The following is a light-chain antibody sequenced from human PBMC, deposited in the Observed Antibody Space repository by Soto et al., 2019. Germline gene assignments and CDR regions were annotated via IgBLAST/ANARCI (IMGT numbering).Light chain of an antibody. V-gene: IGKV1-33*01. Sequence: DIQMTQSPSSLSASVGDRVTITCQASQDISNYLNWYQQKPGKAPKLLIYDASNLETGVPSRFSGSGSGTDFTFTISSLQPEDIATYYCQQYDNGPRFGQGTKVDIK. CDR3: QQYDNGPR. J-gene: IGKJ1*01. CDR2: DAS. CDR1: QDISNY.